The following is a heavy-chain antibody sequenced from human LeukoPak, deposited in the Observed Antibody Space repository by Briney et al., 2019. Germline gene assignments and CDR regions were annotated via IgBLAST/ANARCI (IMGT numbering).Heavy chain of an antibody. V-gene: IGHV4-34*01. CDR2: INHSGST. CDR3: AGRVVKHGFTPLPEARGSQRGGRSRNWFEP. D-gene: IGHD4-23*01. CDR1: GGSFSGYC. Sequence: SETLSLTCAVYGGSFSGYCWSGIRQPPAKGLKGMGEINHSGSTNYNPSLKSRVTISVDTSKNQFSLQLTPVTPSDTAVYCFAGRVVKHGFTPLPEARGSQRGGRSRNWFEPWGQGTLVTVSS. J-gene: IGHJ5*02.